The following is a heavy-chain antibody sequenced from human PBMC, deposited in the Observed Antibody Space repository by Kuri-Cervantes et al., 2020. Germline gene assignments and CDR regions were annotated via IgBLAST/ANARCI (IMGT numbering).Heavy chain of an antibody. CDR1: GFTFSSYP. V-gene: IGHV3-33*06. J-gene: IGHJ4*02. CDR3: AKDRGTTGTNGYYFDY. D-gene: IGHD1-1*01. CDR2: IWYDGSDK. Sequence: GESLKISCAASGFTFSSYPMHWVRQAPGKGLEWVAIIWYDGSDKYYADPVKGRFTISRDNSENTLYLQMNNLRVEDTAVYYCAKDRGTTGTNGYYFDYWGQGTLVTVSS.